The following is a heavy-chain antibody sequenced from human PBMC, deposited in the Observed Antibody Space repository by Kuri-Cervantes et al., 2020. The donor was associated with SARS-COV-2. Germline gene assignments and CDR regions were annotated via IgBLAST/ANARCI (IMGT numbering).Heavy chain of an antibody. CDR3: ARCSSSWDDAFDI. CDR2: MNPNSGNT. J-gene: IGHJ3*02. CDR1: GYTFTSYD. D-gene: IGHD6-13*01. V-gene: IGHV1-8*02. Sequence: ASVKVSCKASGYTFTSYDINWVRQATGQGLEWMGWMNPNSGNTGYAQKFQGRVTMTRNTSISTAYMELSSLRSEDTAVYYCARCSSSWDDAFDIWGQGTIVTVSS.